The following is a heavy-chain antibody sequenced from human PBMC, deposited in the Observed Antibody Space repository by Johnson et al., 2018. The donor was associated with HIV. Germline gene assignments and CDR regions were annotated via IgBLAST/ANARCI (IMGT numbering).Heavy chain of an antibody. Sequence: VQLVESGGGLVQPGGSLRLSCAASGFTFSNYWMNWVRRAPGKGLEWVANIKEDGNARYYVDSVRGRFTISRDNANNSLYLQMNSLRAEDTAIYYCARASSGWSLGGAFDIWGQGTMVTVSS. CDR2: IKEDGNAR. CDR1: GFTFSNYW. V-gene: IGHV3-7*05. J-gene: IGHJ3*02. D-gene: IGHD6-19*01. CDR3: ARASSGWSLGGAFDI.